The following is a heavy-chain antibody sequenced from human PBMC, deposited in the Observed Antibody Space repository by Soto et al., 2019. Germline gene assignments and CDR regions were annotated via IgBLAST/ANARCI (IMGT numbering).Heavy chain of an antibody. V-gene: IGHV4-4*07. CDR1: GGSMFSYY. CDR2: IYGSGGT. D-gene: IGHD3-3*01. CDR3: ARDGLTAFGMIPPWDVDV. J-gene: IGHJ6*02. Sequence: QVQLQESGPGLVKASETLSLTCTVSGGSMFSYYWSWIRQPAGKGLEWIARIYGSGGTNYNPSLKSRVTMSLDTSKNKFSLRLTSVTAADTAVYYCARDGLTAFGMIPPWDVDVWGQGTTVTVSS.